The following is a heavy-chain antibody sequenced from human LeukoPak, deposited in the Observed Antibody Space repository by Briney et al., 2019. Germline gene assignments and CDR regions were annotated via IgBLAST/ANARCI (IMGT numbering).Heavy chain of an antibody. Sequence: ASVKVSCKASGYTFTYHYIHLVRQAPGQGLEWMGIINPSNGDTNYAQRFQGRVTMTRDTSTSTVYMELSSLDSEDTAVYYCAREADVGKDFDCWGQGTLVTVSS. CDR2: INPSNGDT. CDR1: GYTFTYHY. D-gene: IGHD1-1*01. J-gene: IGHJ4*02. CDR3: AREADVGKDFDC. V-gene: IGHV1-46*01.